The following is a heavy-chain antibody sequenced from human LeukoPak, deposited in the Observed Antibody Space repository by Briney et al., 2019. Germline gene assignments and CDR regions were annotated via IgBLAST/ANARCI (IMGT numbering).Heavy chain of an antibody. J-gene: IGHJ4*02. D-gene: IGHD2-15*01. CDR3: AGRHCSGGGCYFAGADPFDY. V-gene: IGHV3-74*01. CDR1: GFTFSDYW. CDR2: ISYGGGGT. Sequence: TGGSLRLSCAASGFTFSDYWMHWVRQTPGKGLVWVSRISYGGGGTNYAESVKGRFTISRDNAKNTLYLQMNSLRAEDTAVYFCAGRHCSGGGCYFAGADPFDYWGQGTLVTVSS.